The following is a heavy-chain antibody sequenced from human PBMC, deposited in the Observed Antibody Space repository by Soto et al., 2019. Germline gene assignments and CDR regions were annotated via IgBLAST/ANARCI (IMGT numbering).Heavy chain of an antibody. CDR3: ARLRLTGYFDY. V-gene: IGHV3-21*04. Sequence: PGGSLRLSCAASGFTFSTFGMSWVRQAPGKGLEWVSAISGSSSYTNYADSVKGRFTISRDNAMNSLYLQMNSLRAEDTAVYYCARLRLTGYFDYWGQGTLVTVSS. CDR1: GFTFSTFG. CDR2: ISGSSSYT. J-gene: IGHJ4*02.